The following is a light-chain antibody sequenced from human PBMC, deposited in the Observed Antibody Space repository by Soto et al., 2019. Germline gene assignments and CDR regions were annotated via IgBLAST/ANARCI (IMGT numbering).Light chain of an antibody. CDR1: SSDVGGYNY. CDR3: SSYTSISTYV. J-gene: IGLJ1*01. Sequence: QSVLTQPASVSGSPGQSITISCTGTSSDVGGYNYVSWYQQHPGKASKLMIYDVRNRPSGVSNRFSGSKSVNTASLTFSWLQAEDEADYYCSSYTSISTYVFGTGTKVTVL. CDR2: DVR. V-gene: IGLV2-14*01.